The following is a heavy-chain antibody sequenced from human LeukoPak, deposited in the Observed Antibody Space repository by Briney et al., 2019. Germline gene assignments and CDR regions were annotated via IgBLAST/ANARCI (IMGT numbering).Heavy chain of an antibody. CDR3: ARGDDSSGYAFDY. J-gene: IGHJ4*02. Sequence: SETLSLTCTVSGGSISSYYWSWIRQPPGKGLEWIGYIYYSGSTNYNPSLKSRVTISVDTSKNQFSLKLSSVSAADTAVYYCARGDDSSGYAFDYWGQGTLVTVSS. D-gene: IGHD3-22*01. CDR2: IYYSGST. CDR1: GGSISSYY. V-gene: IGHV4-59*01.